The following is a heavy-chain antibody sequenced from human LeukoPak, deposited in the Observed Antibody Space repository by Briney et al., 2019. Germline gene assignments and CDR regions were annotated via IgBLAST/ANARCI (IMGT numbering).Heavy chain of an antibody. D-gene: IGHD1-26*01. Sequence: GESLKISCKGSGYSFTTYWNGWVRQMPGKGLEWMGIIYPGDSDTRYSPSFQGQVTISADKSISTACLQWSSLKASDTAMYYCARRTLGATYDYWGQGTLVTVSS. V-gene: IGHV5-51*01. CDR1: GYSFTTYW. CDR2: IYPGDSDT. CDR3: ARRTLGATYDY. J-gene: IGHJ4*02.